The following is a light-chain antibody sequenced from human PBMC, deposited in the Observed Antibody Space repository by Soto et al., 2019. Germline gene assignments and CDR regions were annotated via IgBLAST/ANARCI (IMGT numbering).Light chain of an antibody. V-gene: IGKV3-20*01. CDR2: DAS. J-gene: IGKJ1*01. CDR3: QQYVSSPPT. Sequence: EIEFTQSPGTLSLSPGKRATLSCSASQSISSSYLAWYQQIPGQAPRLLIYDASSRATGIPYRFSGSGSGTDFTLTISRLEPEDFAVYYCQQYVSSPPTFGQGTKVDIK. CDR1: QSISSSY.